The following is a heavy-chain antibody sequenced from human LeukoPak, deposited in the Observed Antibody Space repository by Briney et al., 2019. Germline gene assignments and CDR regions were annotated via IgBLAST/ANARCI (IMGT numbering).Heavy chain of an antibody. CDR1: GGSIRGYQ. Sequence: PSETLSLNFTGSGGSIRGYQWSLVRPPPGEGPGGVGYIYYSGSTNYNPSLKSRVTISVDTSKNQFSLKLSSVTAADTAVYYCARHGTGYSYGWWFDPWGQGTLVTVSS. CDR2: IYYSGST. CDR3: ARHGTGYSYGWWFDP. D-gene: IGHD5-18*01. V-gene: IGHV4-59*08. J-gene: IGHJ5*02.